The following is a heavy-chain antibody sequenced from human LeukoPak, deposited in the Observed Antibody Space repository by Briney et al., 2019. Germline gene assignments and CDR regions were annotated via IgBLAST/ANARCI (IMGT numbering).Heavy chain of an antibody. Sequence: SETLSLTCTVSGGSISSYYWSWIRQPPGKGLEWIGYIYYSGSTNYNPSLKSRVTISVDTSKNQFSLKLSSVTAADTAVYYCAISPPYYYYMDVWGKGTTVTVSS. V-gene: IGHV4-59*12. J-gene: IGHJ6*03. CDR2: IYYSGST. CDR1: GGSISSYY. CDR3: AISPPYYYYMDV.